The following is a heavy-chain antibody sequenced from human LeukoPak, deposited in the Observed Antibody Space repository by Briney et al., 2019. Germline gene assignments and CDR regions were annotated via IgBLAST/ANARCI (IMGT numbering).Heavy chain of an antibody. J-gene: IGHJ4*02. CDR2: INSDGSTT. V-gene: IGHV3-74*01. Sequence: GGSLRLSCGASGFTFSSYWMHWVRQAPGKGLVWISRINSDGSTTSYADSVKGRFTISRDNAKNALYLQMNSLRAEDTAVYYCARGNYYGQDYWGQGTLVTVSS. D-gene: IGHD3-10*01. CDR1: GFTFSSYW. CDR3: ARGNYYGQDY.